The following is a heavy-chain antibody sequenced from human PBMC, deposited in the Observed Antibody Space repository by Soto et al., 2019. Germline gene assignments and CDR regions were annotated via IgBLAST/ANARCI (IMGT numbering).Heavy chain of an antibody. CDR2: IIPIFGTA. CDR3: ARDTAYYDSRGYGWFDP. Sequence: QVQLVQSGAEVKKPGSSVKVSCKASGGTFSSYAISWVRQAPGQGLEWMGGIIPIFGTANYAQKFQGRVTITADESTSTAYMELSSLRSEDTAVYYCARDTAYYDSRGYGWFDPWGQGTLVTVSS. CDR1: GGTFSSYA. J-gene: IGHJ5*02. D-gene: IGHD3-22*01. V-gene: IGHV1-69*12.